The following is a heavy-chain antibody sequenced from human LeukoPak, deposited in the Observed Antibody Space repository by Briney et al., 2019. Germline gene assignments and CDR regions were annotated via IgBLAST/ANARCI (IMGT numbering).Heavy chain of an antibody. Sequence: GASVKVSCKASGGTFSSYAISWVRQAPGQGLEWMGGIIPIFGTANYAQKFQGRVTITADESTSTAYMELSSLRAEDTAVYYCAKDRSHGSGSYLDWFDPRGQGTLVTVSS. J-gene: IGHJ5*02. CDR2: IIPIFGTA. V-gene: IGHV1-69*01. CDR1: GGTFSSYA. D-gene: IGHD3-10*01. CDR3: AKDRSHGSGSYLDWFDP.